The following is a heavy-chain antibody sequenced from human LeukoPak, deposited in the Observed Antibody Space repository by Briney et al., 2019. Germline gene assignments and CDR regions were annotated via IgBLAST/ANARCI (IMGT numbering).Heavy chain of an antibody. J-gene: IGHJ4*02. D-gene: IGHD5-24*01. CDR3: ARGTVRDGYNFNY. V-gene: IGHV4-59*01. CDR1: GGSISSYY. CDR2: LYDTGIT. Sequence: SESLSLTCTVSGGSISSYYWSWIRQPPGKGLEWIGYLYDTGITNYNPSLKSRVTISVNTSKNQFSLKLSSVTAADTAVYYCARGTVRDGYNFNYWGQGTLVTVSS.